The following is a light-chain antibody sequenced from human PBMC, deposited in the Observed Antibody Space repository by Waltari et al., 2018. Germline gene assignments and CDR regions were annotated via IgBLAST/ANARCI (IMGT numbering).Light chain of an antibody. J-gene: IGLJ3*02. CDR2: LDS. Sequence: SSVLTQAPSVSVAPGQTATVTCGGDNIGGRIVHWYQTRPGRAPVLVVYLDSDRPSGIPDRFSGSKSGNAATLTISRVEAGDEADYYCHVWDGKTVMFGGGTKLTVL. CDR3: HVWDGKTVM. CDR1: NIGGRI. V-gene: IGLV3-21*02.